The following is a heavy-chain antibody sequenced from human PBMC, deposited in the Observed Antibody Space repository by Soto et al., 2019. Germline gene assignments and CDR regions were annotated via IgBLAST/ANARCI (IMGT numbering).Heavy chain of an antibody. D-gene: IGHD3-22*01. CDR1: AGSITTSY. Sequence: KPSETLSLTCTVYAGSITTSYWSWIRQPLGKALEWIGYISYRGSTNYNPSLKSRLTISIDTSKRQISLKLTSMTTADTAVYYCASSGIVGREVNTWFDPWGQGTLVTVSS. J-gene: IGHJ5*02. CDR3: ASSGIVGREVNTWFDP. CDR2: ISYRGST. V-gene: IGHV4-59*01.